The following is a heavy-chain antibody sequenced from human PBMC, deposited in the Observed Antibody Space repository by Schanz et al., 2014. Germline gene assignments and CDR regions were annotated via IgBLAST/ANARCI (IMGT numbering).Heavy chain of an antibody. CDR3: ARLPVGYGSGIWDV. CDR2: ISASGGST. J-gene: IGHJ6*02. Sequence: EVQLLESGGGLVRPGGSLRLSCAASGFTFSNYAMSWVRQAPGKGLEWVSTISASGGSTYYADSVKGRFTISRDNAKNSMYLHMKSLRGEDTAVYYCARLPVGYGSGIWDVWGQGTTVTVSS. CDR1: GFTFSNYA. V-gene: IGHV3-23*01. D-gene: IGHD3-10*01.